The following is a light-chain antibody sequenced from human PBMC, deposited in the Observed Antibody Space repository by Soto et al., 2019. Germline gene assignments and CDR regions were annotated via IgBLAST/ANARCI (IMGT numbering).Light chain of an antibody. CDR2: DTS. Sequence: EILLTQSPVTLSVSPGARATLSCRASQSLTSNLAWYQQRPGQAPRLLIYDTSARATDVPARFSGSGSGTEFTLTIASLQSEDFAVYYWQQYNHWPRMLSFGGGTRVEL. CDR1: QSLTSN. V-gene: IGKV3-15*01. CDR3: QQYNHWPRMLS. J-gene: IGKJ4*01.